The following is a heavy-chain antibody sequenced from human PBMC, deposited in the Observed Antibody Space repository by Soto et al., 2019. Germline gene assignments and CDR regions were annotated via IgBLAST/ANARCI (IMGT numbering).Heavy chain of an antibody. CDR3: ARGDGRGSSGFYYYYGMDV. CDR2: ISPYDGST. J-gene: IGHJ6*02. D-gene: IGHD6-25*01. Sequence: QLQLVQSGAEVKKPGASVKVPVKAFGLPFTNTFFNWGGPAPGPGLEWMGIISPYDGSTNYVQSLQGRVTMTSDTSTSTVYMELSSLRSEDTAVYYCARGDGRGSSGFYYYYGMDVWGHGTTVTVSS. V-gene: IGHV1-46*01. CDR1: GLPFTNTF.